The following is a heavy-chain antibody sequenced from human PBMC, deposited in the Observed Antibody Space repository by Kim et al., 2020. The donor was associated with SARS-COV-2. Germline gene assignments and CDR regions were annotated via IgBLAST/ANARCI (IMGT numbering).Heavy chain of an antibody. CDR2: ISGSGSTI. Sequence: GGSLRLSCAASGFTFSTYSMNWVRQAPGKGLEWVSYISGSGSTIYHADSVRGRFTISRDNAKNSLYLQMNSLRDEDTAVYYCARDYGSGILYGMDVWGQGTTVTVSS. J-gene: IGHJ6*02. D-gene: IGHD3-10*01. V-gene: IGHV3-48*02. CDR3: ARDYGSGILYGMDV. CDR1: GFTFSTYS.